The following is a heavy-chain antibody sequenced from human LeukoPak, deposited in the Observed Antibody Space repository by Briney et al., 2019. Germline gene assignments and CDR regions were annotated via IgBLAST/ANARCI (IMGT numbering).Heavy chain of an antibody. CDR1: GGSISSGDYY. D-gene: IGHD6-6*01. CDR3: ARRLEYSSSSKDYYYYYMDV. V-gene: IGHV4-30-4*08. CDR2: IYYSGST. Sequence: SETLSLTCTVSGGSISSGDYYWSWIRQPPGKGLEWIGSIYYSGSTYYNPSLKSRVTISVDTSKNQFSLKLSSVTAADTAVYYCARRLEYSSSSKDYYYYYMDVWGKGTTVTVSS. J-gene: IGHJ6*03.